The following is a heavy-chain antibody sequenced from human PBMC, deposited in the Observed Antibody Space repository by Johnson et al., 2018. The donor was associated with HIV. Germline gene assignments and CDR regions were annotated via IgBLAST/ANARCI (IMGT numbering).Heavy chain of an antibody. CDR2: ISSSGSTV. J-gene: IGHJ3*02. Sequence: QVQLVESGGGVVQPGRSLRLSCAASGFSFSDYYMSWIRQAPGKGPEWVSYISSSGSTVYYADSVKGRFTISRDNSKNSLFLQMSSLRAEDTAVYYCARVGPRSKGGPVDAFDIWGQGTMVTVSS. CDR3: ARVGPRSKGGPVDAFDI. V-gene: IGHV3-11*04. D-gene: IGHD3-16*01. CDR1: GFSFSDYY.